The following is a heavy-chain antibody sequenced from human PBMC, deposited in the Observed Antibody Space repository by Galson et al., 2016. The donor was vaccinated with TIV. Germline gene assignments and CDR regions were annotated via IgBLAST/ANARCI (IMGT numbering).Heavy chain of an antibody. CDR2: IYPDDSNT. J-gene: IGHJ1*01. CDR3: GSGQYIEW. D-gene: IGHD1-26*01. CDR1: GFSFTSYW. Sequence: QSGAEVKKPGESLKISCNCSGFSFTSYWIAWVRQMPGKGLEWMGLIYPDDSNTPYTPSFQGQVTISVDKSITTAYLHGSGLKASDTAMYYWGSGQYIEWWGQGTLVTVSS. V-gene: IGHV5-51*03.